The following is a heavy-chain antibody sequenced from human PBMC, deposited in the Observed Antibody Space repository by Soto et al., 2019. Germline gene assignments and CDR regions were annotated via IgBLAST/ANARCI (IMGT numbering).Heavy chain of an antibody. Sequence: QITVKESGLTLVKPTETLTLTCTFSGFSLSSIGMGVGWIRQPPGKALEWLALIYWDDDKRYSPSLSSRLTITKDPSKHAVDLTMTNMDPVDTAPYYCARLTRGVYDSGRLWEKFDYWGQGTLVTVSS. CDR3: ARLTRGVYDSGRLWEKFDY. J-gene: IGHJ4*02. CDR1: GFSLSSIGMG. CDR2: IYWDDDK. D-gene: IGHD5-12*01. V-gene: IGHV2-5*02.